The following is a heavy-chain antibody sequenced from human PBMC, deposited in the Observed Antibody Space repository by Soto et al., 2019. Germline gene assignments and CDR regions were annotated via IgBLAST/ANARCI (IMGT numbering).Heavy chain of an antibody. CDR2: IYYSGST. J-gene: IGHJ4*02. Sequence: SETLSLTCTVSGGSISSYYWSWIRQPPGKGLEWIGYIYYSGSTNYNPSLKSRVTISVDTSKNQFSLKLSSVTAADTAVYYCARGYSSSFDYWGQGTLVTVSS. CDR3: ARGYSSSFDY. D-gene: IGHD6-6*01. V-gene: IGHV4-59*08. CDR1: GGSISSYY.